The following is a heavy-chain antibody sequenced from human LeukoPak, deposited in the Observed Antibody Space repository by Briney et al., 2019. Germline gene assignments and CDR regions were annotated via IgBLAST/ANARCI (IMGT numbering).Heavy chain of an antibody. V-gene: IGHV3-23*01. CDR3: ASRATILDY. D-gene: IGHD5-12*01. J-gene: IGHJ4*02. CDR1: GFTFSSYG. Sequence: PGGSLRLSCAASGFTFSSYGMSWVRQAPGKGLEWVSTISNSGDSTYYADSVKGRFTISRDNSKNTLYLQMNSLRAEDTALYYCASRATILDYWGQGTLVTVSS. CDR2: ISNSGDST.